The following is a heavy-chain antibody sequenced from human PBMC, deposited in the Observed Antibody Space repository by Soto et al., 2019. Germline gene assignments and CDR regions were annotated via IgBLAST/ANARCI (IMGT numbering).Heavy chain of an antibody. J-gene: IGHJ6*02. Sequence: LGESLKISCKGSGYSFTSYWISWVRQMPGKGLEWMGRIDPSDSYTNYSPSFQGPVTISADKSISTAYLQWSSLKASDTAMYYCARPYLYCSDNYYYGMDDWGQGTTVPVSS. CDR2: IDPSDSYT. V-gene: IGHV5-10-1*01. CDR1: GYSFTSYW. D-gene: IGHD3-10*01. CDR3: ARPYLYCSDNYYYGMDD.